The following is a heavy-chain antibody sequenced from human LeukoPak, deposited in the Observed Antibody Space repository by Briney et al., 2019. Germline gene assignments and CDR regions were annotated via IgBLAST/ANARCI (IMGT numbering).Heavy chain of an antibody. CDR1: GGTFSSYA. V-gene: IGHV1-69*05. Sequence: SVKVSCKASGGTFSSYAISWVRQAPGQGLEWMGGIIPIFGTANYAQKFQGRVTITTDESTSTAYMELSSLRSEDTAEYYCARDRGAAAGRNWFDPWGQGTLVTVSS. CDR3: ARDRGAAAGRNWFDP. J-gene: IGHJ5*02. CDR2: IIPIFGTA. D-gene: IGHD6-13*01.